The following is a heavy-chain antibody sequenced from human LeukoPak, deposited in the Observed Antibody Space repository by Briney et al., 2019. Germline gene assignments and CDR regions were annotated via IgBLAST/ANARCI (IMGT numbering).Heavy chain of an antibody. Sequence: ASVKVSCKPSGYSLTGHYMHWVRQAPGQGLEWMGWINPNSGGTSFAQKFQGRVTMTRDTSISTAYMELRSLRSDDTAVYYCARGGLFLRALDVWGKGTTVTVSS. J-gene: IGHJ6*04. D-gene: IGHD2-8*02. CDR1: GYSLTGHY. CDR2: INPNSGGT. V-gene: IGHV1-2*02. CDR3: ARGGLFLRALDV.